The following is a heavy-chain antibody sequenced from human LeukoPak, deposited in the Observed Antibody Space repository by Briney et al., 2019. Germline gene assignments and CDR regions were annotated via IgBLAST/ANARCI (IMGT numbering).Heavy chain of an antibody. Sequence: VASVKVSCKASGYTFTSYYMHWVRQAPGQGLEWMGIINPSGGSTSYPQKFQGRVTMTRDTSTSTVYMELRSLRPEDTAVYYCARDQGGGGIGYFDYWGQGTLVTVSS. D-gene: IGHD6-13*01. CDR1: GYTFTSYY. CDR3: ARDQGGGGIGYFDY. CDR2: INPSGGST. V-gene: IGHV1-46*01. J-gene: IGHJ4*02.